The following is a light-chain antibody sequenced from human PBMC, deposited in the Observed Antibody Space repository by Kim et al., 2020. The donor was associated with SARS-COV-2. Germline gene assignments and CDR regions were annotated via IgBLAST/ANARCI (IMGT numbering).Light chain of an antibody. CDR3: QQSDSAPYS. CDR1: PGISGY. V-gene: IGKV1-39*01. CDR2: AAS. J-gene: IGKJ2*03. Sequence: SASVGDRVTITCRASPGISGYLNWYQQKPGKAPNLLIYAASNLQDGIPSRFSGSGFGTDFTLTIRSLQPEDLATYYCQQSDSAPYSFGQGTKLEI.